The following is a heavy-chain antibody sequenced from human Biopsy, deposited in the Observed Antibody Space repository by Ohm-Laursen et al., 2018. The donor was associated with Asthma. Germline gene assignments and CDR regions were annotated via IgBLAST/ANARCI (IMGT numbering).Heavy chain of an antibody. CDR3: ARVDAIMISGDFYFYSGFDL. D-gene: IGHD3-16*01. CDR1: GGTFRTYA. J-gene: IGHJ6*02. V-gene: IGHV1-69*13. CDR2: IIPMYGVP. Sequence: SVKVSCKTSGGTFRTYAFNWVRQAPGQGLEWMGGIIPMYGVPKVAQKFQGRVTITADESTSTAYMEMSSLRSEDTAVYYCARVDAIMISGDFYFYSGFDLWGQGATVRVSS.